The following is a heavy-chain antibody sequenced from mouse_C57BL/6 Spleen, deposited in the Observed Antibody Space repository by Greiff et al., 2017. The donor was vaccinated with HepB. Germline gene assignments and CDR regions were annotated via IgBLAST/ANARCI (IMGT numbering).Heavy chain of an antibody. J-gene: IGHJ4*01. D-gene: IGHD1-1*01. CDR3: ATTYYYGSSLYAMDY. Sequence: VQLQESGPGLVAPSQSLSITCTVSGFSLTSYGVHWVRQPPGKGLEWLVVIWSDGSTTYNSALKSRLSISKDNSKSQVFLKMNSLQTDDTAMYYCATTYYYGSSLYAMDYWGQGTSVTVSS. V-gene: IGHV2-6*03. CDR1: GFSLTSYG. CDR2: IWSDGST.